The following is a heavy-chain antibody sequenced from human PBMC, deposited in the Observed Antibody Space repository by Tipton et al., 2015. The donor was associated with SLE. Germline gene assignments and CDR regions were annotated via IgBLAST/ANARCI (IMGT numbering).Heavy chain of an antibody. CDR2: IYYSGST. Sequence: TLSLTCAVYGGSFSGYYWSWIRQPPGKGLEWIGYIYYSGSTNYNPSLKSRVTISVDTSKNQFSLKLSSVTAADTAVYYCATSSSSSPYYFDYWGQGTLVTVSS. CDR3: ATSSSSSPYYFDY. D-gene: IGHD6-13*01. J-gene: IGHJ4*02. CDR1: GGSFSGYY. V-gene: IGHV4-59*01.